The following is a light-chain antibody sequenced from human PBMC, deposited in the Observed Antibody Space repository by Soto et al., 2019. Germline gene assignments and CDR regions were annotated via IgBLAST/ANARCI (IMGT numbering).Light chain of an antibody. CDR3: CSYAGTYTEV. CDR1: SSDVGGYNY. J-gene: IGLJ2*01. CDR2: DVS. Sequence: QSALTQPRSVSGSPGQSVTISCTGTSSDVGGYNYVSWYQQYAGKTPKLLIYDVSKRPSGVPDRFSGSNSGNTASLSISGLQAEDEADYYCCSYAGTYTEVFGGGTKLTVL. V-gene: IGLV2-11*01.